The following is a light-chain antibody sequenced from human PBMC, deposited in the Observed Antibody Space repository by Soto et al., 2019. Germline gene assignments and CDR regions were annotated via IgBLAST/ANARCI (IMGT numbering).Light chain of an antibody. J-gene: IGKJ4*01. CDR2: DAS. CDR3: QEHNS. Sequence: ETVLTQSPATLSLSPGERATLSCRASQNVNRYVAWYQQKPGQAPKLLIYDASTRAAGVPGRFSGSGSGIDFSLSISNLERKDYAVCYCQEHNSFGGCTKVEIK. CDR1: QNVNRY. V-gene: IGKV3-11*01.